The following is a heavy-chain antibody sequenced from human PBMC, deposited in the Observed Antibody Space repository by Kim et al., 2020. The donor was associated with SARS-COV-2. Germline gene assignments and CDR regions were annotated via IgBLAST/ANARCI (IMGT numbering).Heavy chain of an antibody. Sequence: SETLSLTCAVSGGSISSGGYSWSWIRQPPGKGLEWIGYIYHSGSTYYNPSLKSRVTISVDRSKNQFSLKLSSVTAADTAVYYCARAHSNFNGHFDYWAREPWSPSPQ. D-gene: IGHD4-4*01. CDR2: IYHSGST. CDR3: ARAHSNFNGHFDY. J-gene: IGHJ4*02. V-gene: IGHV4-30-2*01. CDR1: GGSISSGGYS.